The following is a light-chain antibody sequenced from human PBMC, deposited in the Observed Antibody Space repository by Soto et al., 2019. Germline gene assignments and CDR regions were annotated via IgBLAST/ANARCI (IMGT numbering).Light chain of an antibody. J-gene: IGKJ1*01. CDR2: KAS. CDR3: QQYNSYSWT. V-gene: IGKV1-5*03. Sequence: DIQMTQSPSTLSASVGDRVTITCRASQSISSWLAWYQQKPGKAPKLLIYKASSLESGVPSRFSGSGSGTELTLTISSLQPNDVATYYSQQYNSYSWTFGQGTKVEIK. CDR1: QSISSW.